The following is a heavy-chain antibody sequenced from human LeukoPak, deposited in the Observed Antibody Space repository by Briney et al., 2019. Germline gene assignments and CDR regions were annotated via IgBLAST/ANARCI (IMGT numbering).Heavy chain of an antibody. CDR1: GVTFSSDA. CDR3: AETSWDYDFWSGYQDAFDI. CDR2: ISGSGGST. V-gene: IGHV3-23*01. J-gene: IGHJ3*02. D-gene: IGHD3-3*01. Sequence: GGSLRLSCAASGVTFSSDAMSWVCQAPRKGLEWVSAISGSGGSTYYADSVKGRFTISRDNSKNTLYLQMTRLRAEGTAVYYCAETSWDYDFWSGYQDAFDIWGQGTMVSVSS.